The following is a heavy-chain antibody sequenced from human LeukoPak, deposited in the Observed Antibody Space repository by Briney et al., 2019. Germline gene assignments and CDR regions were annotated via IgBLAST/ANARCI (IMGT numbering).Heavy chain of an antibody. V-gene: IGHV3-53*01. CDR2: IYSDGTT. D-gene: IGHD2-2*02. Sequence: GGSLRLSCAASGFTVSNNYMSWVRQAPGKKLEWVSDIYSDGTTFYADSVKGRFTISRDNAKNTLYLQMNSLRAEDTAVYYCATGPYTAYLYWGQGTLVTVSS. CDR3: ATGPYTAYLY. CDR1: GFTVSNNY. J-gene: IGHJ4*02.